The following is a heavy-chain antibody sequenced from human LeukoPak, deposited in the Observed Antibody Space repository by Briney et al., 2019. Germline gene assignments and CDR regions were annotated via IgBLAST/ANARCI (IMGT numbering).Heavy chain of an antibody. Sequence: GASVKVSCKASGYTFTSYGISWVRQAPGQGLEWMGWISAYNGNTNYAQKLQGRVTMTTDTSTSTAYMELRSLRSDDTAAYYCARKVVAYYYDSSGYYDYWGQGTLVTVSS. D-gene: IGHD3-22*01. V-gene: IGHV1-18*01. CDR2: ISAYNGNT. CDR3: ARKVVAYYYDSSGYYDY. CDR1: GYTFTSYG. J-gene: IGHJ4*02.